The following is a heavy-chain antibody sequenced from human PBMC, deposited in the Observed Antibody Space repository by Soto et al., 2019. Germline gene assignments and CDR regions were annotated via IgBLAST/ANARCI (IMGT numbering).Heavy chain of an antibody. V-gene: IGHV4-4*07. J-gene: IGHJ6*02. Sequence: LETLSLTGTVSDDFISSYYWNWIRQPAGKGLEGIGRVSTNGATNYNPSLESRVTMSVDTSKNQFSLKLTSVTAADTAVYFCARADYEILTGSYAMDVWGQGTTVTVS. D-gene: IGHD3-9*01. CDR1: DDFISSYY. CDR2: VSTNGAT. CDR3: ARADYEILTGSYAMDV.